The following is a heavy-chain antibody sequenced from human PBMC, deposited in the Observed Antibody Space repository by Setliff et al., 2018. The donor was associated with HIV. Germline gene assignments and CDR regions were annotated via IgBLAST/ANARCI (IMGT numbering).Heavy chain of an antibody. V-gene: IGHV4-34*01. D-gene: IGHD3-10*01. Sequence: KTSETLSLTCAVSGGTFSLHYYTWIRQSPLRGLEWIGEINHSGGTRYNPSLESRVTMSLDSSRKQFSLRLISVTAADTAAYYCARLGYVSGGFYKTPGPYYFDYWGQGALVTVSS. CDR3: ARLGYVSGGFYKTPGPYYFDY. CDR2: INHSGGT. CDR1: GGTFSLHY. J-gene: IGHJ4*02.